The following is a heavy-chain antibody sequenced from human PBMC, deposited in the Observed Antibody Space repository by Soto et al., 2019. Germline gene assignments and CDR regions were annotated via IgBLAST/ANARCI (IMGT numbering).Heavy chain of an antibody. CDR3: AKDRELNWGVRWYFDL. D-gene: IGHD7-27*01. CDR2: ISGSGGNT. V-gene: IGHV3-23*01. J-gene: IGHJ2*01. CDR1: GFTFSSFA. Sequence: GGSLRLSCAASGFTFSSFAMSWVRQTPGKGLEWVSAISGSGGNTYSADSVKGRFTISRDNSKNTLYLQMNSLRAEDTAVYYCAKDRELNWGVRWYFDLWGRGTLVTVSS.